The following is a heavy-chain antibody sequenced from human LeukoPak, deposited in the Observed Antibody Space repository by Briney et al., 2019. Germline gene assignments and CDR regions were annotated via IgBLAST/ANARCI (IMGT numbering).Heavy chain of an antibody. Sequence: GGSLRLSCAASGFIFSSYDMNWVRQAPGKGLEWVSHISSSGLTIYYADSVKGRFTISRDNAKNSLYLQMNSLRAEDTAVYYCAELGITMIGGVWGKGTTVTISS. CDR3: AELGITMIGGV. CDR2: ISSSGLTI. D-gene: IGHD3-10*02. CDR1: GFIFSSYD. J-gene: IGHJ6*04. V-gene: IGHV3-48*03.